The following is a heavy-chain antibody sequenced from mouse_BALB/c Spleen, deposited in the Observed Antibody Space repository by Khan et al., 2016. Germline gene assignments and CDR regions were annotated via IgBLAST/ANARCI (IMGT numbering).Heavy chain of an antibody. D-gene: IGHD2-1*01. CDR3: AIYYGNYFDY. CDR2: IYPGNVNT. V-gene: IGHV1S56*01. J-gene: IGHJ2*01. Sequence: VQLQESGPELVKPGASVRISCKASGYTFTSYYIHWVKQRPGQGLEWIGWIYPGNVNTKYNEKFKGKATLTADKSSSTAYMQRSSLTSEDSAVYYCAIYYGNYFDYWRQVTTLTVSS. CDR1: GYTFTSYY.